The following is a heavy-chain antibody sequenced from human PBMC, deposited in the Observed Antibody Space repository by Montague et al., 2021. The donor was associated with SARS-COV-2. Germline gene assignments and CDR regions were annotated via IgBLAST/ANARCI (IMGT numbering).Heavy chain of an antibody. CDR2: ISGDGRAT. CDR3: AKGLQASQTTFGGIIAN. J-gene: IGHJ4*02. D-gene: IGHD3-16*02. Sequence: SLRLSCAASGFTFASFAMTWVRQAPGKGLEWVSAISGDGRATYYADSVKGRLTISRDNSKNSLYQEMSSLRAEDTAVYFCAKGLQASQTTFGGIIANWGQGTLVTVSS. CDR1: GFTFASFA. V-gene: IGHV3-23*01.